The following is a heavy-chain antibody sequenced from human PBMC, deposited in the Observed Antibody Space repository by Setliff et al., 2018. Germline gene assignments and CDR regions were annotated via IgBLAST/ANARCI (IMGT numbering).Heavy chain of an antibody. V-gene: IGHV1-69*13. Sequence: SVKVSCKASGGSFTSNSITWVRQAPGRGLEWLGEIIPMFETPDYAHRFQGRVTITADESTTTAYMELSSLRSDDTAVYYCATEGLGYSSWEYWGQGTLVTVSS. CDR2: IIPMFETP. CDR1: GGSFTSNS. CDR3: ATEGLGYSSWEY. J-gene: IGHJ4*02. D-gene: IGHD4-4*01.